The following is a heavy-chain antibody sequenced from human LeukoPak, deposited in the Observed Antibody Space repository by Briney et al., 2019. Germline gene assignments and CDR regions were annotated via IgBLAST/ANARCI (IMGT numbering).Heavy chain of an antibody. V-gene: IGHV3-74*01. D-gene: IGHD4-11*01. CDR1: GFTFSSSW. Sequence: PGGSLRLSCAASGFTFSSSWMYWVRQAPGKGLVWVSRINSDESITTYADSVKGRFTISRDNAKNTLYLQMNSLRAVDTAVYYCARGLVPGFLDYWGQGTPVTVSS. J-gene: IGHJ4*02. CDR2: INSDESIT. CDR3: ARGLVPGFLDY.